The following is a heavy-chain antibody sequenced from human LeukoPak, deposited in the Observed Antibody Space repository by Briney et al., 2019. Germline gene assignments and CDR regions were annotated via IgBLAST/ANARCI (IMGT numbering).Heavy chain of an antibody. Sequence: GGSLRLSCAASGFAFSYFPMHWVRQAPGKGLYWVAVISYDGRAEYYAESVKGRFTISRDNSKNTLYLQMNSLRAEDTAVYYCARDSSGYTFDYWGQGTLVTVSS. J-gene: IGHJ4*02. CDR1: GFAFSYFP. D-gene: IGHD3-22*01. V-gene: IGHV3-30*04. CDR2: ISYDGRAE. CDR3: ARDSSGYTFDY.